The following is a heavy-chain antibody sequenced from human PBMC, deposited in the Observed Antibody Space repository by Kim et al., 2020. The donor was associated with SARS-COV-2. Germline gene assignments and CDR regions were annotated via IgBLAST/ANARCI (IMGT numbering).Heavy chain of an antibody. CDR3: ARDSVLWFGEAGGVGMDV. J-gene: IGHJ6*02. Sequence: SETLSLTCTVSGGSISSYYWSWIRQPPGKGLEWIGYIYYSGSTNYNPSLKSRVTISVDTSKNQFSLKLSSVTAADTAVYYCARDSVLWFGEAGGVGMDVWGQGTTVTVSS. V-gene: IGHV4-59*13. D-gene: IGHD3-10*01. CDR2: IYYSGST. CDR1: GGSISSYY.